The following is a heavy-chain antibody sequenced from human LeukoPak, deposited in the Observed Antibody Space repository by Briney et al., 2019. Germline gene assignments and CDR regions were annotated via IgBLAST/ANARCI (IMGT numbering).Heavy chain of an antibody. J-gene: IGHJ4*02. CDR1: GFTFSSYG. CDR2: ISYDGSNK. Sequence: PGRSLRLSCAASGFTFSSYGMHWVRQAPGKGLEWVAVISYDGSNKYYADSVKGRFTISRDNSKNTLYLQMNSLRAEDTAVYYCATDTSGYSSGWHHDYWGQGTLVTVSS. V-gene: IGHV3-30*03. CDR3: ATDTSGYSSGWHHDY. D-gene: IGHD6-19*01.